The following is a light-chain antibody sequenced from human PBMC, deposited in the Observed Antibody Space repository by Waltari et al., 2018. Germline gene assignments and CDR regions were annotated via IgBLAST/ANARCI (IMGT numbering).Light chain of an antibody. CDR1: QSISGN. J-gene: IGKJ1*01. Sequence: EVLMTQSPATLSVSPGERATLSCRASQSISGNLAWYQPKPGQAPRLVIYAASARATGIPARFSGSGSGTDFTLTITGLQSEDFAVYYCQQYHYWPPWTFGQGTTVEI. V-gene: IGKV3-15*01. CDR2: AAS. CDR3: QQYHYWPPWT.